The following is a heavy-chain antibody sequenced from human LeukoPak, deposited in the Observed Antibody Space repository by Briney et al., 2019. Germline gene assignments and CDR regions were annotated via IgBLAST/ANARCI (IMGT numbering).Heavy chain of an antibody. J-gene: IGHJ5*02. CDR3: AKDQGEMTLNWFDP. CDR2: ISGSGGST. CDR1: GFTFSSYA. V-gene: IGHV3-23*01. D-gene: IGHD2-21*01. Sequence: PGGTLRLSCAASGFTFSSYAMSWVRQAPGKGLEWVSAISGSGGSTYYADSVKGRFTISRDNSKNTLYLQMNSLRAEDTAVYYCAKDQGEMTLNWFDPWGQGTLVTVSS.